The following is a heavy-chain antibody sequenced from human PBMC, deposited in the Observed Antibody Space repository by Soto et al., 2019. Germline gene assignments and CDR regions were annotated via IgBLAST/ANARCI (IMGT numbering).Heavy chain of an antibody. CDR1: GYSFTSYW. CDR3: ARTIDPVPRVTYNWFDP. V-gene: IGHV5-51*01. J-gene: IGHJ5*02. CDR2: IYPGDSDT. D-gene: IGHD4-17*01. Sequence: PGESLKISCKGSGYSFTSYWIGWVRQMPGKGLEWMGIIYPGDSDTRYSPSFQGQVTISADKSISTAYLQWSSLKASDTAMYYCARTIDPVPRVTYNWFDPWGQGTLVTVSS.